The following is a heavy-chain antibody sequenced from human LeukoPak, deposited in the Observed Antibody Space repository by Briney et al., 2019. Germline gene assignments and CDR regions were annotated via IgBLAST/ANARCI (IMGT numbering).Heavy chain of an antibody. J-gene: IGHJ4*02. CDR2: IKKDGSEK. V-gene: IGHV3-7*01. CDR1: GFTFSNYW. D-gene: IGHD6-13*01. CDR3: GREATGYSASWLDY. Sequence: TGGSLRLSCEVSGFTFSNYWMSGVRQAPGKGLEWVANIKKDGSEKYYVDSVKGRFTISRDNVKNSVFLQMNSLRAEDTAVYYCGREATGYSASWLDYWGRGTLVTVSS.